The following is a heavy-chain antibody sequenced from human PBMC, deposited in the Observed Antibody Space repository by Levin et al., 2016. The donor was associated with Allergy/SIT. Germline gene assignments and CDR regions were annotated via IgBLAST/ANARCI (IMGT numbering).Heavy chain of an antibody. Sequence: GGSLRLSCAASGFMFSNYAMSWVRQAPGKGLEWVSTISANGASINYADSVKGRFTISRDNAKNTLYLQMNSLRSEDTAVFYCAGPSPFDRTSMSFDPWGQGTLVTVSS. CDR2: ISANGASI. J-gene: IGHJ5*02. V-gene: IGHV3-23*01. D-gene: IGHD3-10*02. CDR1: GFMFSNYA. CDR3: AGPSPFDRTSMSFDP.